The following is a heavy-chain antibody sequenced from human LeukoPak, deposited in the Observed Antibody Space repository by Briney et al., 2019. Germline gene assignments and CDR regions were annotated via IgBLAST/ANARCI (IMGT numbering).Heavy chain of an antibody. Sequence: ASVKVSCNASGYTFTCYYMHWVRHAPGQGLEWMGWINPNSGGTNYAQKCQGRVTMTRDTSISTAYIELSRLRSDDTAVYYCARGHYYDSSRWFDPWGQGTLVTVSS. J-gene: IGHJ5*02. CDR1: GYTFTCYY. D-gene: IGHD3-22*01. CDR2: INPNSGGT. CDR3: ARGHYYDSSRWFDP. V-gene: IGHV1-2*02.